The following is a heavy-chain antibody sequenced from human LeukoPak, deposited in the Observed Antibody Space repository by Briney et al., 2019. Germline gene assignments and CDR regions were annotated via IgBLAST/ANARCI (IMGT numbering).Heavy chain of an antibody. V-gene: IGHV3-9*03. D-gene: IGHD6-19*01. CDR2: ISWNSGSI. CDR1: GFTFDDYA. J-gene: IGHJ4*02. Sequence: PGRSLRLSCAASGFTFDDYAMHWVRQAPGKGLEWVSGISWNSGSIGYAGSVKGRFTISRDNAKNSLYLQMNSLRAEDMALYYCAKDKYSSGWYYFDYWGQGTLVTVSS. CDR3: AKDKYSSGWYYFDY.